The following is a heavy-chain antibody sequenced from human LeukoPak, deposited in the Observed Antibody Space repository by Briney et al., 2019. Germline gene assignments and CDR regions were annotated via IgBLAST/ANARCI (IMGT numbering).Heavy chain of an antibody. CDR3: AKTGSSSWGYFDY. Sequence: SGRSLRLSCAASGFTFSSYAMHWVRQAPGKGLEWVAVISYDGSNKYYADSVKGRFTISRDNSKSTLYLQMNSLRAEDTAVYYCAKTGSSSWGYFDYWGQGTLVTVSS. CDR1: GFTFSSYA. D-gene: IGHD6-13*01. J-gene: IGHJ4*02. V-gene: IGHV3-30-3*02. CDR2: ISYDGSNK.